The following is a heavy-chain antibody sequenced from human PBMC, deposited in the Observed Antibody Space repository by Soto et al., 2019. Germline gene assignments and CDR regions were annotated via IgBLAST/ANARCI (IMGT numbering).Heavy chain of an antibody. CDR1: GGSISSGGYY. Sequence: SETLSLTCTVSGGSISSGGYYWSWIRQHPGKGLEWIGYIYYSGSTYYNPSLKSRVTISVDTSKNQFSLKLSSVTAADTAVYYCARYDSSGYYLLGWFDPWGQGTLVTVSS. CDR2: IYYSGST. J-gene: IGHJ5*02. D-gene: IGHD3-22*01. CDR3: ARYDSSGYYLLGWFDP. V-gene: IGHV4-31*03.